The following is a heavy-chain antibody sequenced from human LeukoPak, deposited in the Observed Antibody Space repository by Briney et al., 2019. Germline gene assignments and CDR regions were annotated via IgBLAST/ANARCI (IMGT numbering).Heavy chain of an antibody. V-gene: IGHV1-2*02. CDR3: ARDRTGTIPAYYYMDV. Sequence: ASVTVSCKASGYTFTGYYMHWVRQAPGQGLEWMGWINPNSGGTNYAQKFQGRVTMTRDTSISAAYMELSRLRSDDTAVYYCARDRTGTIPAYYYMDVWGKGTTVTVSS. CDR2: INPNSGGT. J-gene: IGHJ6*03. D-gene: IGHD1-7*01. CDR1: GYTFTGYY.